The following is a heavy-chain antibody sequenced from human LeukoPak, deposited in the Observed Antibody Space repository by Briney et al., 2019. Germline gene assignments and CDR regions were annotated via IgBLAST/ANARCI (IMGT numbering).Heavy chain of an antibody. CDR1: GFTFGDYA. Sequence: PGGSLRLSCTASGFTFGDYAMSWVRQAPGKGLEWVSAISGSGGSTYYADSVKGRFTISRDNSKNTLYLQMNSLRAEDTAVYYCAKDVLLWFGEYLGGFDYWGQGTLVTVSS. V-gene: IGHV3-23*01. CDR2: ISGSGGST. J-gene: IGHJ4*02. D-gene: IGHD3-10*01. CDR3: AKDVLLWFGEYLGGFDY.